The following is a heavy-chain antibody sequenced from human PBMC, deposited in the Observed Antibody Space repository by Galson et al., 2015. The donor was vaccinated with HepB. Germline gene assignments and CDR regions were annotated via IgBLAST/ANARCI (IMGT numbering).Heavy chain of an antibody. D-gene: IGHD2-15*01. CDR3: AKSRITGGYCSGGNCYAPFDY. CDR1: GFTFSTYA. V-gene: IGHV3-23*01. J-gene: IGHJ4*02. Sequence: SLRLSCAASGFTFSTYAMSWVRQAPGKGLEWVSGISGSGGSTYYADSVKGRFTISRDNSKNTLYLQMNSLRVEDTAVYYCAKSRITGGYCSGGNCYAPFDYWGQGTLVTVSS. CDR2: ISGSGGST.